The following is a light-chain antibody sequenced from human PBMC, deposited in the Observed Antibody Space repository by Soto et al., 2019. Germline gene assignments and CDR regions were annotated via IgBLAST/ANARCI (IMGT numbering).Light chain of an antibody. CDR1: SSNIGAEYD. V-gene: IGLV1-40*01. Sequence: QSALTQPPSVSGAPGQGVTISCSGSSSNIGAEYDVHWYQQLPGTAPKVLIYGNSNRPSGVPDRFSGSKSGTSASLAITGLQAADEADYYCQSYDISLNAWVFGGGTQLTVL. CDR2: GNS. CDR3: QSYDISLNAWV. J-gene: IGLJ3*02.